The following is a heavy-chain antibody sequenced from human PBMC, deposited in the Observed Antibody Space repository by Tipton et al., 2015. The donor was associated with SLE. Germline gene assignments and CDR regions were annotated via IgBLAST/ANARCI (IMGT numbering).Heavy chain of an antibody. CDR3: ARLDRAGDRDAFDI. CDR2: IYYSGST. J-gene: IGHJ3*02. Sequence: LSLTCTVSGGSISSSSYYWGWIRQPPGKGLEWIGSIYYSGSTYYNPSLKSRVTISVDTSKNQFSLKLSSVTAADTAVYYCARLDRAGDRDAFDIWGQGTMVTVSS. D-gene: IGHD7-27*01. V-gene: IGHV4-39*01. CDR1: GGSISSSSYY.